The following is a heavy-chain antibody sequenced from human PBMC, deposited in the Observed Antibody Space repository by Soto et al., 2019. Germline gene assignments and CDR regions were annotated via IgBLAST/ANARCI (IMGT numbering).Heavy chain of an antibody. CDR1: GGSISSYY. D-gene: IGHD2-15*01. CDR2: IYYSGST. CDR3: ARVVGAPRRDYYYYFMDV. V-gene: IGHV4-59*01. J-gene: IGHJ6*03. Sequence: SETLSLTCTVSGGSISSYYWSWIRQPPGKGLEWIGYIYYSGSTNYNPSLKSRVTISVDTSKNQFSLKLSSVTAADTAVYYCARVVGAPRRDYYYYFMDVWGKGTTVTFSS.